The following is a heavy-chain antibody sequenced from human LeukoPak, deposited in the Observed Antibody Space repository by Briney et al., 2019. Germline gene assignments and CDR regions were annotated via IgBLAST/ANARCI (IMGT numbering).Heavy chain of an antibody. Sequence: GRSLRLSCAASGFTFSSYAMHWVRQAPGKGLEWVAVISYDGSNKYYADSVKGRFTISRDNSKNTLYLQINSLRAEDTAVYYCARAADIVATIIANWFDPWGQGTLVTVSS. CDR3: ARAADIVATIIANWFDP. CDR2: ISYDGSNK. D-gene: IGHD5-12*01. J-gene: IGHJ5*02. V-gene: IGHV3-30-3*01. CDR1: GFTFSSYA.